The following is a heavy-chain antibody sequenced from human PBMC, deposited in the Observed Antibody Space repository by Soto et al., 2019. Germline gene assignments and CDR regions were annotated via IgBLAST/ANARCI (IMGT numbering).Heavy chain of an antibody. CDR3: AKDRALWGSEPHWYFDL. Sequence: GGSLRLSCAASGFTFSSYGMHWVRQAPGKGLEWVAVISYDGSNKYYADSVKGRFTISRDNSKNTLYLQMNSLRAEDTAVYYCAKDRALWGSEPHWYFDLWGRGTLVTVSS. D-gene: IGHD3-10*01. CDR2: ISYDGSNK. V-gene: IGHV3-30*18. J-gene: IGHJ2*01. CDR1: GFTFSSYG.